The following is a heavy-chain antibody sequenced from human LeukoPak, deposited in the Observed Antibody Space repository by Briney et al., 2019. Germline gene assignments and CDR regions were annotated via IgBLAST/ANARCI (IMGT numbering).Heavy chain of an antibody. Sequence: GESLKISCKGSGYRFTSYWIGWVRQMPGKGLEWMGIIYPGDSDTRYSPSFQGQVTISADKSISTAYLQWSSLKASDTAMFYCASTREMSTSDAFDIWDQGTMVTVS. J-gene: IGHJ3*02. CDR3: ASTREMSTSDAFDI. CDR2: IYPGDSDT. CDR1: GYRFTSYW. V-gene: IGHV5-51*01. D-gene: IGHD5-24*01.